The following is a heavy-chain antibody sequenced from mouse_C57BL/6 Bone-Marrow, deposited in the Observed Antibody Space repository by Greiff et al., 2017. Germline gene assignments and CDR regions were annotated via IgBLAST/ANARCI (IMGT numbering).Heavy chain of an antibody. CDR2: INPSNGGT. CDR3: ARGGSTTEGATRD. Sequence: QVQLQQPGTELVKPGASVKLSCKASGYTFTSYWMHWVKQRPGQGLEWIGNINPSNGGTNYNEKFKSKATLTVDKSSSTAYMKLSSLTSEDSAVYYEARGGSTTEGATRDWGKGTTLTVSS. CDR1: GYTFTSYW. D-gene: IGHD1-1*01. J-gene: IGHJ2*01. V-gene: IGHV1-53*01.